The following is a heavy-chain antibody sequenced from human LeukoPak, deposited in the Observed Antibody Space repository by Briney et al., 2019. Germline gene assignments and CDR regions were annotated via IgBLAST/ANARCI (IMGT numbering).Heavy chain of an antibody. CDR3: ARARSSYGYGDAFDI. V-gene: IGHV3-30*04. Sequence: GRSLRLSCAASGFTFSTYAMHWVRQAPGKGLEWVAVISYDGSSKYYADSVKGRFTISRDNSKNTLYLQMNSPRAEDTAVYYCARARSSYGYGDAFDIWGQGTMVTVSS. J-gene: IGHJ3*02. CDR2: ISYDGSSK. D-gene: IGHD5-18*01. CDR1: GFTFSTYA.